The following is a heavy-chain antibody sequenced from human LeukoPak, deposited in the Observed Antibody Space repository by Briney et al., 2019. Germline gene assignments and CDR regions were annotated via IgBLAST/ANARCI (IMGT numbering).Heavy chain of an antibody. D-gene: IGHD3-22*01. J-gene: IGHJ4*02. V-gene: IGHV4-59*01. Sequence: SETLSLTCTVSGGSIRSYYWSWIRQPPGKGLEWIGYIYYDGSTNYNPSLKSRVTISVDTSKNQFSLKLSSMTAADTAVYYCASPYDSSGYPPFDYWGQEILVTVSS. CDR3: ASPYDSSGYPPFDY. CDR1: GGSIRSYY. CDR2: IYYDGST.